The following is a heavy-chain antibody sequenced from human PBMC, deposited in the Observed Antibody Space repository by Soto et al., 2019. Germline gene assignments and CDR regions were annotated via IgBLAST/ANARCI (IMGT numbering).Heavy chain of an antibody. CDR2: ISANSGNT. Sequence: ASVKVSCKAFGFIFNNYAISWVRQAPGQGLEWMGWISANSGNTNYAQKLQGRVTMTTDTSTSTAYMELRSLRSDDTAVYYCATAGNYDSSGRDFWGQGTLVTVS. CDR1: GFIFNNYA. J-gene: IGHJ4*02. V-gene: IGHV1-18*04. CDR3: ATAGNYDSSGRDF. D-gene: IGHD3-22*01.